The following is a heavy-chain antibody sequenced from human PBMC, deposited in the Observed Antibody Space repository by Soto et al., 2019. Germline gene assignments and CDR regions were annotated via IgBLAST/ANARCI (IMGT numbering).Heavy chain of an antibody. CDR3: AGLLSNRGGNWFDP. D-gene: IGHD4-4*01. Sequence: QVQLVQSGAEVKKPGSSVKVSCKASGGTFSSYAISWVRQAPGQGLEWMGGIIPIFGTANYAQKFQGRVTITADKSTSTAYMELSSLRSEDTALYYCAGLLSNRGGNWFDPWGQGTLVTVSS. V-gene: IGHV1-69*06. J-gene: IGHJ5*02. CDR2: IIPIFGTA. CDR1: GGTFSSYA.